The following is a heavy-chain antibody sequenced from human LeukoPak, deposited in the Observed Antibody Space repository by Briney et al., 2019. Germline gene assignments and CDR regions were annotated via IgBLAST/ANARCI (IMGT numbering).Heavy chain of an antibody. CDR3: AREDHDSSGYPDY. CDR2: IYYSGST. Sequence: SETLSLTCTVSGGSISSYYWSWIRQPPGKGLEWIGYIYYSGSTDYNPSLKSRVTISVDTSKNQFSLKLSSVTAADTAVYYCAREDHDSSGYPDYWGQGTLVTVSS. V-gene: IGHV4-59*12. CDR1: GGSISSYY. J-gene: IGHJ4*02. D-gene: IGHD3-22*01.